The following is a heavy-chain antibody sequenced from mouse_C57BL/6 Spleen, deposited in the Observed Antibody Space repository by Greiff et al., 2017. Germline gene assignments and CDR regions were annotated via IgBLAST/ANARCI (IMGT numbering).Heavy chain of an antibody. V-gene: IGHV1-81*01. CDR2: IYPRSGNT. Sequence: VQLQPSGAELARPGASVKLSCKASGYTFTSYGISWVKQRTGQGLEWIGEIYPRSGNTYYTEKFKGKATLTADKSSSTAYMELRSLPAEDSAVYVCAFGIMVTTRRDYWGQGTTLTVSS. D-gene: IGHD2-2*01. J-gene: IGHJ2*01. CDR1: GYTFTSYG. CDR3: AFGIMVTTRRDY.